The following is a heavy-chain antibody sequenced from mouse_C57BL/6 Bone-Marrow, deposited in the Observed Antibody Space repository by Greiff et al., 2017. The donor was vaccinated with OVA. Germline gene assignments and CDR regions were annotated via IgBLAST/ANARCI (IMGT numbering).Heavy chain of an antibody. V-gene: IGHV5-4*03. CDR1: GFTFSSYA. CDR3: ASLITTVVEENYFDY. CDR2: ISDGGSYT. D-gene: IGHD1-1*01. Sequence: EVMLVESGGGLVKPGGSLKLSCAASGFTFSSYAMSWVLQTPEQRLEWVATISDGGSYTYYPDNVKGRFTISRDNAKNNLYLHMSHLKSEDTAMYYCASLITTVVEENYFDYWGQGTTLTVSS. J-gene: IGHJ2*01.